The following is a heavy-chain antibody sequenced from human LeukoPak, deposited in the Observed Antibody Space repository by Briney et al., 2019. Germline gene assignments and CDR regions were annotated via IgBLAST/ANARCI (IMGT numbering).Heavy chain of an antibody. J-gene: IGHJ4*02. V-gene: IGHV4-4*07. D-gene: IGHD6-6*01. Sequence: SETLSLTCTVSGGSISSYYWSWIRQPAGKGLEWIGRIYTSGSTNYNPSLKSRVTMSVDTSKNQFSLKLSSVTAADTAVYYCARSSYSSSSKGYFDYWGQGTLVTVSS. CDR3: ARSSYSSSSKGYFDY. CDR2: IYTSGST. CDR1: GGSISSYY.